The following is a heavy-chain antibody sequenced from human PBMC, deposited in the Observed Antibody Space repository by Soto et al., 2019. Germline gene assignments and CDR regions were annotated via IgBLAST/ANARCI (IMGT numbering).Heavy chain of an antibody. CDR2: INASGVGA. J-gene: IGHJ4*02. Sequence: QVQLVQSGAEVKNPGASVKVSCKASGYIFAAYYIHWVRQAPGQGLEWMGMINASGVGAAYGQKFQGRVTVTTDTSTSTVYMELSSLRSEDTAVYYCARERSGSEHWGQGTRVTVSS. V-gene: IGHV1-46*01. D-gene: IGHD1-26*01. CDR3: ARERSGSEH. CDR1: GYIFAAYY.